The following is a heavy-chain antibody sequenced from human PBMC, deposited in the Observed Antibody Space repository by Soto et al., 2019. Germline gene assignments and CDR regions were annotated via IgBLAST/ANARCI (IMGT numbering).Heavy chain of an antibody. CDR3: ARGSDYIWGSYRYYYFDY. D-gene: IGHD3-16*02. CDR1: GYTFTSYG. Sequence: ASVKVSCKASGYTFTSYGISWVRQAPGQGLEWTGWISAYNGNTNYAQKLQGRVTMTTDTSTSTAYMELRSLRSDDTAVYYCARGSDYIWGSYRYYYFDYWGQGTLVTVSS. V-gene: IGHV1-18*01. J-gene: IGHJ4*02. CDR2: ISAYNGNT.